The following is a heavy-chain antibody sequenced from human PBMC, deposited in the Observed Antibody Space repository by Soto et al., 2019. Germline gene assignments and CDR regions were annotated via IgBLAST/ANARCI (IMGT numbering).Heavy chain of an antibody. D-gene: IGHD2-8*01. CDR1: GFTFSSYT. V-gene: IGHV3-23*01. CDR3: AIDLRPGGVWYFDY. CDR2: INSGGRT. J-gene: IGHJ4*02. Sequence: EVQLLESGGGLVQPGGSLRLSCAASGFTFSSYTMNWVRQAPGKGLEWVSGINSGGRTYYADSVKGRFTISRDDSKNTLYLQIISLRAEDTAVYYCAIDLRPGGVWYFDYWGQGTLVTVAS.